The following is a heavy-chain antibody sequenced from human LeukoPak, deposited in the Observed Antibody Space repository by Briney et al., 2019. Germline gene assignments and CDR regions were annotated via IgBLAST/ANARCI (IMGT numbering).Heavy chain of an antibody. CDR2: IGRSPSYI. V-gene: IGHV3-21*01. CDR1: GFTFSSYG. Sequence: PGGSLRLSCAASGFTFSSYGMNWVRQAPGKGLEWASSIGRSPSYIYYADSVKGRFTISRDNAKDSLDLQMSSLRAEDTAVYYCARLTSYNQDYSGRYGLDVWGQGTTVTVSS. D-gene: IGHD5-12*01. J-gene: IGHJ6*02. CDR3: ARLTSYNQDYSGRYGLDV.